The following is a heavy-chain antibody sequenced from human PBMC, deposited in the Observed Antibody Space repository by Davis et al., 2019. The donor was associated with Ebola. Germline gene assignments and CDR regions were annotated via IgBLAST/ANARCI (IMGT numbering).Heavy chain of an antibody. J-gene: IGHJ4*02. CDR1: GDSISTSNYY. Sequence: SETLSLTCTVSGDSISTSNYYGGWIRQPPGKGLEWIGSISYSGTTYYNPSLKSRVTMSVDTSKNQFFLRLSSVTAADTAVYFCARQGDGGRSFDFWGQGTLVTVSS. V-gene: IGHV4-39*01. CDR3: ARQGDGGRSFDF. D-gene: IGHD3-16*01. CDR2: ISYSGTT.